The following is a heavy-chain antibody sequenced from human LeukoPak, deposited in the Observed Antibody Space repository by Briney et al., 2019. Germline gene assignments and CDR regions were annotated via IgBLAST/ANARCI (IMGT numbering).Heavy chain of an antibody. CDR3: ARDGGYCSSTSCYLRYYYYYGMDV. CDR1: GFTFSNYA. V-gene: IGHV3-23*01. CDR2: ISGSAHKI. J-gene: IGHJ6*02. Sequence: PGGSLRLSCVASGFTFSNYAMSWVRQAPGKGLDWVSVISGSAHKIRYADSVKGRFTISRDNAKNSLYLQMNSLRAEDTAVYYCARDGGYCSSTSCYLRYYYYYGMDVWGQGTTVTVSS. D-gene: IGHD2-2*01.